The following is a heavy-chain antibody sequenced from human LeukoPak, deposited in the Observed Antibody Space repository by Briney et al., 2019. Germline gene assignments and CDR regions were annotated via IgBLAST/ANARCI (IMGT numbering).Heavy chain of an antibody. CDR1: GGSFSGYY. V-gene: IGHV4-34*01. CDR2: INHSGST. CDR3: ARIWPDL. J-gene: IGHJ2*01. D-gene: IGHD3-10*01. Sequence: PSETLSLTCAVYGGSFSGYYWSWIRQPPGKGLEWIGEINHSGSTNYNPSLKSRVTISLDTSKKQFSLKLNSVTAADTAIYYCARIWPDLWGRGTLVTVSS.